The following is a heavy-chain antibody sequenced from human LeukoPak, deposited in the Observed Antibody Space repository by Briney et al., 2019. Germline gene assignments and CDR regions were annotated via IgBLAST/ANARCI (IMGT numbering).Heavy chain of an antibody. D-gene: IGHD3-9*01. CDR2: IRSKAYGGTT. J-gene: IGHJ4*02. Sequence: GGSLRLSCTASEFTFGDYAMSWVRQAPGKGLEWVGFIRSKAYGGTTEYAASVKGRFTISRDDSKSIAYLQMNSLKTEDTAVYYCTRGDDTSMDYWGQGTLVTVSS. V-gene: IGHV3-49*04. CDR3: TRGDDTSMDY. CDR1: EFTFGDYA.